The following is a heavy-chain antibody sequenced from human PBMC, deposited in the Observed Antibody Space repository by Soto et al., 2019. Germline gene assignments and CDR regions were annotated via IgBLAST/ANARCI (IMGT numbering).Heavy chain of an antibody. CDR3: ARISTLYGSGSYYKFYGMDV. Sequence: ASVKVSCKASGYTFTSYGISWVRQAPGQGLEWMGWISAYNGSTNYAQKLQGRVTMTTDTSTSTAYMELRSLRSDDTAVYYCARISTLYGSGSYYKFYGMDVWGQGTTVTVSS. CDR1: GYTFTSYG. CDR2: ISAYNGST. J-gene: IGHJ6*02. D-gene: IGHD3-10*01. V-gene: IGHV1-18*01.